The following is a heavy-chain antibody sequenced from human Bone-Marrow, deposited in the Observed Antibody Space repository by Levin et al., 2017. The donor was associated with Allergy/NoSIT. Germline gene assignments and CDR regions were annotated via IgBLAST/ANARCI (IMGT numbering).Heavy chain of an antibody. CDR3: ARDIPGSGALDY. Sequence: GGSLRLSCAASGFVFTNYWMHWVRQAPGKGLMWLSRIDGEGSNTKYVDSVKGRFSISRDNPKNMLYLQINSLTAEDTGVYFCARDIPGSGALDYWGHGTLVTVSS. CDR1: GFVFTNYW. V-gene: IGHV3-74*03. D-gene: IGHD3-10*01. CDR2: IDGEGSNT. J-gene: IGHJ4*01.